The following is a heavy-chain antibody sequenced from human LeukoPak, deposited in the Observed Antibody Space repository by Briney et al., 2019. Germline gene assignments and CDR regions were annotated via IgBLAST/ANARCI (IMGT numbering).Heavy chain of an antibody. CDR1: GDSISRYY. CDR2: TYNGGII. Sequence: SETMSLTCTVSGDSISRYYWSWIRQTAGKGLEWIGHTYNGGIISYTSSLKSRVSMSIDTSNNQFSLRLRCVTAADTAVYYCARDSGTTGEVQFDHWGQGTLVTVSS. J-gene: IGHJ5*02. D-gene: IGHD3-10*01. CDR3: ARDSGTTGEVQFDH. V-gene: IGHV4-4*07.